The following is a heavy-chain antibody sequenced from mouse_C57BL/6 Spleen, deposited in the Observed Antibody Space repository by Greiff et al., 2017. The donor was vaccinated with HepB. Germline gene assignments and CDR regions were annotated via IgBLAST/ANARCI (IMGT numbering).Heavy chain of an antibody. CDR1: GYTFTSYW. CDR2: IHPNSGST. CDR3: AKIYDGYYDYFDY. Sequence: VQLQQPGAELVKPGASVKLSCKASGYTFTSYWMHWVKQRPGQGLEWIGMIHPNSGSTNYNEKFKSKATLTVDKSSSTAYMQLSSLTSDDSAVYYCAKIYDGYYDYFDYWGQGTTLTVSS. D-gene: IGHD2-3*01. V-gene: IGHV1-64*01. J-gene: IGHJ2*01.